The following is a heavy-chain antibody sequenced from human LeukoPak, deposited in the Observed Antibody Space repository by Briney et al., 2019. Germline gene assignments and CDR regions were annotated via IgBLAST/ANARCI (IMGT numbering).Heavy chain of an antibody. Sequence: GSLRLSCAASGFTFSSYAMSWVRQAPGKGLEWVSAITGNGGSTYYADSVEGRFTISRDNSKNTLYLQMNSLRVEDTAVYYCANVAASGYFFDYWGQGTLVTVSS. V-gene: IGHV3-23*01. J-gene: IGHJ4*02. CDR2: ITGNGGST. CDR3: ANVAASGYFFDY. CDR1: GFTFSSYA. D-gene: IGHD2-15*01.